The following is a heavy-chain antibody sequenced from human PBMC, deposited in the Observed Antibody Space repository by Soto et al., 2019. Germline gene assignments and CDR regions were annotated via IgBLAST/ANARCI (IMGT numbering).Heavy chain of an antibody. D-gene: IGHD2-15*01. CDR1: GYTFTSYY. CDR3: ARAGYCSGCSCYRDLFDY. V-gene: IGHV1-46*03. J-gene: IGHJ4*02. CDR2: INPSGGST. Sequence: ASVKVSCKASGYTFTSYYMHWVRQAPGQGLEWMGIINPSGGSTSYAQKFQGRVTMTRDTSTSTVYMELSSLRSEDTAVYYCARAGYCSGCSCYRDLFDYWGQGTLVTVSS.